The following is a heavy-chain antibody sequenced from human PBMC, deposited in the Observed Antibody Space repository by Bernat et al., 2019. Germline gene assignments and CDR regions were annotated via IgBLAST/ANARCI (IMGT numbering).Heavy chain of an antibody. D-gene: IGHD6-19*01. Sequence: QVQLVQSGAEVKKPGASVKVSCKASGYTFTSYAMHWVRQAPGQRLEWMGWINAGNGNTKYSQKFQGRVTITRDTSASTAYMELSSLRSEDTAVYYCARGIAVAGNYGMDVWGQGTTVTVSS. J-gene: IGHJ6*02. CDR3: ARGIAVAGNYGMDV. CDR2: INAGNGNT. V-gene: IGHV1-3*01. CDR1: GYTFTSYA.